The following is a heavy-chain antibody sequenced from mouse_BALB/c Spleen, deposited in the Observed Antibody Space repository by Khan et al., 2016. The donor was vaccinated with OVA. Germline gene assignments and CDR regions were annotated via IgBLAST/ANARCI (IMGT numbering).Heavy chain of an antibody. J-gene: IGHJ3*01. Sequence: MQLEESGAELVRPGALVKLSCKASGFNIKDYYIHWVKQRPEQGLEWIGWIDPENGNTIYDPKFQGKANITADTSSNTAYLHFSSLTSEDTAVYYCARAGYSAWFAYWGQGTLVTVSA. CDR3: ARAGYSAWFAY. CDR1: GFNIKDYY. D-gene: IGHD2-3*01. V-gene: IGHV14-1*02. CDR2: IDPENGNT.